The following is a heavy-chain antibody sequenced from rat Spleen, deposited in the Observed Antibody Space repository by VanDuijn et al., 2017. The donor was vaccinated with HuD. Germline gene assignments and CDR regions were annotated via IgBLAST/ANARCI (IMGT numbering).Heavy chain of an antibody. J-gene: IGHJ2*01. Sequence: EVQLVESGGGSVQPGRSMRLSCAVSGLSFSNYDMAWVRQAPTKGLEWVASISAGGGNTHHRDSVKGRFTISRDNAKSTLYLQMDSLRSEDTATYYCARHRNYGGIPFDFWGQGVMVTVSS. V-gene: IGHV5-25*01. D-gene: IGHD1-11*01. CDR2: ISAGGGNT. CDR1: GLSFSNYD. CDR3: ARHRNYGGIPFDF.